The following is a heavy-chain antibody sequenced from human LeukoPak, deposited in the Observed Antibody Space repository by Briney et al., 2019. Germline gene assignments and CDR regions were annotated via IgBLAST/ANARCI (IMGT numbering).Heavy chain of an antibody. CDR2: VRSKDNGYAT. CDR1: GFTFSGSA. J-gene: IGHJ2*01. D-gene: IGHD6-25*01. CDR3: SRTSDAAWYFDL. V-gene: IGHV3-73*01. Sequence: GGSLRLSCAASGFTFSGSAMHWVRQASRKGLEWVARVRSKDNGYATSYSASVRGRFTISRDDSKNMAYLQMDSLKTEDTAVYFCSRTSDAAWYFDLWGRGTLVTVSS.